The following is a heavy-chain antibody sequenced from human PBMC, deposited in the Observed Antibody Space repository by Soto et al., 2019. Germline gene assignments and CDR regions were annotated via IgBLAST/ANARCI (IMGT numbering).Heavy chain of an antibody. Sequence: GGSLRLSCAVSGFTFSSYNMNWVRQAPGKGLEWVSALYDVDGSFYADSVKGRFTTSSDSSKTTVYLQMNGLRPDDTAVYYCATWHEREHAYDVWGQGTTVTVSS. J-gene: IGHJ3*01. CDR3: ATWHEREHAYDV. D-gene: IGHD1-1*01. CDR2: LYDVDGS. CDR1: GFTFSSYN. V-gene: IGHV3-53*01.